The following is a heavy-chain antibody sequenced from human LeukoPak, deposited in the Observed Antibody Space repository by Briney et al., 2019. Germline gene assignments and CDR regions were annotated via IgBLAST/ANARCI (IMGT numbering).Heavy chain of an antibody. Sequence: ASVKVSCKASGYTFTGYYIHWVRQAPGQRLECMGWINPNSGGTNYAQKFQGRVTMNRDTSTSTAYMELSRLRFDDTAVYYCARGGSGSYFSWLDPWGQGTLVTVSS. V-gene: IGHV1-2*02. CDR3: ARGGSGSYFSWLDP. CDR2: INPNSGGT. J-gene: IGHJ5*02. D-gene: IGHD3-10*01. CDR1: GYTFTGYY.